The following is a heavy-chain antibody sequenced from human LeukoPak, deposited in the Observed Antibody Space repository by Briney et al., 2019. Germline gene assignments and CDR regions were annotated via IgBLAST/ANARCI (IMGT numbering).Heavy chain of an antibody. J-gene: IGHJ6*03. CDR3: ARDLQDSGPHYYYYMDV. CDR1: GGTFNSQA. D-gene: IGHD6-25*01. V-gene: IGHV1-69*05. Sequence: SVKVSCKASGGTFNSQAISWVRQAPGQGLEWMGRIIRKFDTANYAQKFQGRVTMTTDESTSTAYMELSGLRSEDTAVYYCARDLQDSGPHYYYYMDVWGKGTTVTVSS. CDR2: IIRKFDTA.